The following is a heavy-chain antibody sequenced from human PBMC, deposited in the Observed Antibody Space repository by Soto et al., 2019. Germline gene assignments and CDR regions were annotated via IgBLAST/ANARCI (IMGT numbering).Heavy chain of an antibody. V-gene: IGHV3-7*04. CDR1: GFTFSSYW. D-gene: IGHD3-10*01. CDR3: ARTYYGSTVGH. Sequence: EVQLVESGGGLVQPGGSLRLSCAASGFTFSSYWMSWVRQAPGKGLEWVANIKQDGSEKYYVDSVKGRFTISRDNAKNSLYLPMNSMRAEDTAVYYCARTYYGSTVGHWGQGTLVTVSS. J-gene: IGHJ1*01. CDR2: IKQDGSEK.